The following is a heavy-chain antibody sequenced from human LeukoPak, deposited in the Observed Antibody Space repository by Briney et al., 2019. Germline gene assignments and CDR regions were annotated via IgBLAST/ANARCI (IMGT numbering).Heavy chain of an antibody. J-gene: IGHJ3*02. CDR1: GGSISSGGYS. D-gene: IGHD6-13*01. CDR3: AGGPRAAGMAFDI. Sequence: TLSLTCAVSGGSISSGGYSWSWIRQPPGKGLEWIGYIYHSGSTNYNPSLKSRVTISVDTSKNQFSLKLSSVTAADTAVYYCAGGPRAAGMAFDIWGQGTMVTVSS. CDR2: IYHSGST. V-gene: IGHV4-30-2*02.